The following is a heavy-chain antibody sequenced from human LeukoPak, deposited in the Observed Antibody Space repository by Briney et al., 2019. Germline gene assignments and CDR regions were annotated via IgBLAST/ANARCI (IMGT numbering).Heavy chain of an antibody. D-gene: IGHD6-13*01. CDR1: GFSVSGYW. CDR3: AREWQWGIAAAGTRIEGDY. Sequence: PGGSLRLSCAVSGFSVSGYWMTWVRQAPGKGLEWVANIKQDGSEKNYVDSVKGRFTISRDNAENSLFLQMNSLRVEDTAVYYCAREWQWGIAAAGTRIEGDYWGQGTLVAVSS. V-gene: IGHV3-7*01. CDR2: IKQDGSEK. J-gene: IGHJ4*02.